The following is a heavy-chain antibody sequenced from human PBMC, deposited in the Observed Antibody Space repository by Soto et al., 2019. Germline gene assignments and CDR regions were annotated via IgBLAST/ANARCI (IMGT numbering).Heavy chain of an antibody. CDR3: ARLPLVGLAVVPYFDY. D-gene: IGHD6-19*01. CDR1: GYTFTSYG. Sequence: ASVKVSCKASGYTFTSYGISWVRQAPGQGLEWMGWISAYNGNTNYAQKLQGRVTISVDTSKNQFSLKLSSVTAADTAVYYCARLPLVGLAVVPYFDYWGQGTLVTVSS. CDR2: ISAYNGNT. J-gene: IGHJ4*02. V-gene: IGHV1-18*01.